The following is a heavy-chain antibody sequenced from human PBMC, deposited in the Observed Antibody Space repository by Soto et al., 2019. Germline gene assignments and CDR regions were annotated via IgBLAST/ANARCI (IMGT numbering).Heavy chain of an antibody. J-gene: IGHJ4*02. Sequence: RLSCSASGFIFSSYWMSWLRQAPGKGLEWVAVISYDGSNKYYADSVKGRFTISRDNSKNTLYLQMNSLRAEDTAVYYCARDQYGGGPFDYWGQGTLVTVSS. CDR1: GFIFSSYW. V-gene: IGHV3-30-3*01. CDR2: ISYDGSNK. CDR3: ARDQYGGGPFDY. D-gene: IGHD2-15*01.